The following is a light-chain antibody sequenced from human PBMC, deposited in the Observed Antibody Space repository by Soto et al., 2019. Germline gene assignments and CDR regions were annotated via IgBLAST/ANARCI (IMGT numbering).Light chain of an antibody. CDR1: QSVSSSY. Sequence: EIVLTQSPGTLSLSPGERATLSCRASQSVSSSYLAWYQQKPGQAPRLLIYGASRRATGIPDRFSGSGSGTDFTLTISSMEPEAFAVYYCQQYGSSPPWTFGQGTKVEIK. CDR3: QQYGSSPPWT. CDR2: GAS. J-gene: IGKJ1*01. V-gene: IGKV3-20*01.